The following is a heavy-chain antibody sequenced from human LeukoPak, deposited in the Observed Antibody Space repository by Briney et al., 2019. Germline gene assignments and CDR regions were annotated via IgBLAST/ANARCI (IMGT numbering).Heavy chain of an antibody. V-gene: IGHV3-21*01. CDR3: ARTYCSTTSCPPYYYYYMDV. CDR1: GFSFSTYN. J-gene: IGHJ6*03. Sequence: GGSLRLSCAASGFSFSTYNMNWVRQAPGKGLEWVSSISSSSTYIYYADSMKGRFTISRDNAKNSLYLQMNSLRAEDTAVYYCARTYCSTTSCPPYYYYYMDVWGKGTTITVSS. CDR2: ISSSSTYI. D-gene: IGHD2-2*01.